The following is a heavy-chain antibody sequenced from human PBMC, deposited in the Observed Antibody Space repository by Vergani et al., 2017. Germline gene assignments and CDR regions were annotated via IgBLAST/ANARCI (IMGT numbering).Heavy chain of an antibody. J-gene: IGHJ4*02. Sequence: EVQLLESGGGLVQPGGSLRLSCAASGFTFSSYALRWVRPAPGKGLEWVSAIIGSGGSTYYADSVKGRFPISRDNSKNTLYLQMNSLRAEDTAVYYCAKDRGEYGSGSYYTLCYFDYWGQGTLVTVSS. V-gene: IGHV3-23*01. CDR3: AKDRGEYGSGSYYTLCYFDY. CDR1: GFTFSSYA. D-gene: IGHD3-10*01. CDR2: IIGSGGST.